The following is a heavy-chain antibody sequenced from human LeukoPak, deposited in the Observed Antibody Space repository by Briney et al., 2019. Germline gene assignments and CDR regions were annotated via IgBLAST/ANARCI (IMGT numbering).Heavy chain of an antibody. Sequence: GASVKVSCKASGYTFTGYYMHWVRQAPGQGLEWMGWINPNSGGTNCAQKIQGRVTMTRDTSISTAYMELSRLRSDDTAVYYCARGPEEWELLGPPDYWGQGTLVTVSS. J-gene: IGHJ4*02. CDR2: INPNSGGT. CDR1: GYTFTGYY. D-gene: IGHD1-26*01. CDR3: ARGPEEWELLGPPDY. V-gene: IGHV1-2*02.